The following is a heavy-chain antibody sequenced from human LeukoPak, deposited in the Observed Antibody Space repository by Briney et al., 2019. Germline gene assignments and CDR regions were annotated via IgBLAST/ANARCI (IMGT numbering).Heavy chain of an antibody. V-gene: IGHV1-69*05. J-gene: IGHJ4*02. D-gene: IGHD1-1*01. Sequence: ASVKVSCKASGDSFGTYGITWVRQALGQGLEWMGGFNPIFGSAQYAQKFQGRVTITMDVSARTVYMELSSLRSEDTAVYYCARDKMKAPGDYWGQGTLVTVSS. CDR1: GDSFGTYG. CDR3: ARDKMKAPGDY. CDR2: FNPIFGSA.